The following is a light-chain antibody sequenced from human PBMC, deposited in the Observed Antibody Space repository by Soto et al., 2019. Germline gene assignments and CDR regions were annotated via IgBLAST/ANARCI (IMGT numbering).Light chain of an antibody. V-gene: IGKV3-15*01. CDR2: GAS. CDR3: QQYNNWPLT. CDR1: QRGSRN. Sequence: EIVMTQSPATLSVSPGERATLSRRGRQRGSRNLAWYQQKPGQAPRLLIYGASTRATGIPARFSGSGSGTEFTLTISSLQSEDFAVYYCQQYNNWPLTFGGGTKVEIK. J-gene: IGKJ4*01.